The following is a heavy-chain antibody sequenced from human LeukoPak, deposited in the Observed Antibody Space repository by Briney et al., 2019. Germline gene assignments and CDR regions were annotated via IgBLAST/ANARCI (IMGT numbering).Heavy chain of an antibody. CDR2: IYYSGST. D-gene: IGHD3-22*01. CDR1: GGSISSGSYY. Sequence: PSQTLSLTCTVSGGSISSGSYYWSWIRQHPGRGLEWIGYIYYSGSTYYNPSLKSRVTISVDTSKNQFSLWLTSVTAADTAVYYCARTDSSGYYGDYWGQGTLVTVSS. J-gene: IGHJ4*02. V-gene: IGHV4-31*03. CDR3: ARTDSSGYYGDY.